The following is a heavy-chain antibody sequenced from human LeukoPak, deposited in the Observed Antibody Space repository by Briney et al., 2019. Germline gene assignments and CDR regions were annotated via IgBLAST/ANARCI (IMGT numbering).Heavy chain of an antibody. CDR2: IYYSGSA. V-gene: IGHV4-30-4*07. Sequence: SETLSLTCAVSGGSISSGGYSWSWIRQPPGKGLEWIGYIYYSGSAYYNPSLKSRFTISVETSKNQFSLRLSSVTAADTAVYYCARGSMTTVTTFGLYYFDYWGQGTLVTVSS. J-gene: IGHJ4*02. CDR3: ARGSMTTVTTFGLYYFDY. CDR1: GGSISSGGYS. D-gene: IGHD4-17*01.